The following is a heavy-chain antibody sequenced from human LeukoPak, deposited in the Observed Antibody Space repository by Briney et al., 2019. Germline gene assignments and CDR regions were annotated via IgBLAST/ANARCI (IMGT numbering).Heavy chain of an antibody. D-gene: IGHD3-10*01. Sequence: TGGSLRLSCVASGFTFSRYAMSWVRQAPGKGLEWVSAISGSGGSTYYADSVKGRFTISRDNSKNTLYMQMKSLRAEDTAVYYCAKDITMVRGASFDYWGQGALVTVSS. CDR2: ISGSGGST. V-gene: IGHV3-23*01. CDR3: AKDITMVRGASFDY. J-gene: IGHJ4*02. CDR1: GFTFSRYA.